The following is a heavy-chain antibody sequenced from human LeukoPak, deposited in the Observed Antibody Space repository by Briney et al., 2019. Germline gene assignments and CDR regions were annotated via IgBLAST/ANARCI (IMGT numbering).Heavy chain of an antibody. Sequence: GGSLRLSCAASGFPFSNYWMSWVRQAPGKGLEWVANMKEDGGEINYVDAVKGRFTISRDNAKNSLYLHMNSLRVDDTAVYYCARDRGYSTFDNWGQGTLVTVSS. D-gene: IGHD4-23*01. CDR3: ARDRGYSTFDN. V-gene: IGHV3-7*01. CDR1: GFPFSNYW. J-gene: IGHJ5*02. CDR2: MKEDGGEI.